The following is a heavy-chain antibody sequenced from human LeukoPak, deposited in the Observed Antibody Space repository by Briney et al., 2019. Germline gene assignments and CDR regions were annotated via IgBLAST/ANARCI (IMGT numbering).Heavy chain of an antibody. CDR1: GFPFSTYA. Sequence: GGSLRLSCAASGFPFSTYAMNWVRQAPGMGLEWVSAISGSGGAPYYAASVKGRFTISRDNSKNTLYLQMDSLRAEDTAVYYCAKDRYGYTTSSGDYWGQGTLVTVSS. CDR2: ISGSGGAP. V-gene: IGHV3-23*01. D-gene: IGHD1-1*01. J-gene: IGHJ4*02. CDR3: AKDRYGYTTSSGDY.